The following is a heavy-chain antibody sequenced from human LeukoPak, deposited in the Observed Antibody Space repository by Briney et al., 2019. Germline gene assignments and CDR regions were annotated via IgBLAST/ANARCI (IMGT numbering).Heavy chain of an antibody. Sequence: ASAKVSCKVSGYTLTELSMHWVRQAPGKGLEWMGGFDPEDGETIYAQKFQGRVTMTEDTSTDTAYMELSSLRSEDTAVYYCATDPHRRSTGRYAFDIWGQGTMVTVSS. J-gene: IGHJ3*02. CDR3: ATDPHRRSTGRYAFDI. CDR2: FDPEDGET. CDR1: GYTLTELS. V-gene: IGHV1-24*01. D-gene: IGHD1-14*01.